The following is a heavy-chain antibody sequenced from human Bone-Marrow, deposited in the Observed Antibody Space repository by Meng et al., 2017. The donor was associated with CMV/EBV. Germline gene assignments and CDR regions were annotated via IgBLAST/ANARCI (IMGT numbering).Heavy chain of an antibody. CDR3: ARDPGPMVREMNYFDY. CDR2: ISAYNGNT. Sequence: SGYTFTSYGISWVRQAPGQGLEWMGWISAYNGNTNYAQKLQGRVTMTTDTSTSTAYMELRSLRSDDTAVYYCARDPGPMVREMNYFDYWGQGTLVTVSS. J-gene: IGHJ4*02. CDR1: GYTFTSYG. V-gene: IGHV1-18*01. D-gene: IGHD3-10*01.